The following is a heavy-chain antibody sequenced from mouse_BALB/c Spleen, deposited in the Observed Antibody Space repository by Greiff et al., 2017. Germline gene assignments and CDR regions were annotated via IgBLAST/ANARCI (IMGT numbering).Heavy chain of an antibody. J-gene: IGHJ3*01. V-gene: IGHV14-1*02. D-gene: IGHD2-14*01. CDR3: ATYYRYDWFAY. CDR1: GFNIKDYY. Sequence: VQLKQSGAELVRPGALVKLSCKASGFNIKDYYMHWVKQRPEQGLEWIGWIDPENGNTIYDPKFQGKASITADTSSNTAYLQLSSLTSEDTAVYYCATYYRYDWFAYWGQGTLVTVSA. CDR2: IDPENGNT.